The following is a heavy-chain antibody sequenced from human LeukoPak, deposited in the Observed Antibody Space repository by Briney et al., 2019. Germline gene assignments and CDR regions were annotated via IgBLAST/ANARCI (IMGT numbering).Heavy chain of an antibody. CDR3: ANYNYYYYMDV. CDR2: ISGSGGST. CDR1: GFTFSSYG. V-gene: IGHV3-23*01. D-gene: IGHD3-10*01. Sequence: GGSLRLSCAASGFTFSSYGMSWVRQAPGKGLEWVSAISGSGGSTYYADSVKGRFTISRDNPKNTLYLQMNSLRAEDTAVYYCANYNYYYYMDVWGKGTTVTISS. J-gene: IGHJ6*03.